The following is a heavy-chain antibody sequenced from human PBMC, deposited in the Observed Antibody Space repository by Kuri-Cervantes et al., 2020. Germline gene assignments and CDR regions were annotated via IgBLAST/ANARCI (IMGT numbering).Heavy chain of an antibody. CDR1: GYSISSGYY. V-gene: IGHV4-38-2*02. J-gene: IGHJ6*03. Sequence: ESLKISCTVSGYSISSGYYWGWIRQPPGKGLEWIGSIYHSGSTYYNTSLKSRVTISVDTSKNQFSLKLSSVTAADTAVYYCAREGDYGDYYMDVWGKGTTVTVSS. D-gene: IGHD4-17*01. CDR3: AREGDYGDYYMDV. CDR2: IYHSGST.